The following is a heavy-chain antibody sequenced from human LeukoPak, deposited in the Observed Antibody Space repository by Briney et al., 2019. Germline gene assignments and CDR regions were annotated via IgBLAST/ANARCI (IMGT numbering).Heavy chain of an antibody. CDR1: GYTFTSYG. D-gene: IGHD2-15*01. CDR2: ISAYNGNT. J-gene: IGHJ6*02. V-gene: IGHV1-18*01. Sequence: ASVKVSCKASGYTFTSYGISWVRQAPGQGLEWMGWISAYNGNTNYAQKLQGRVTMTTDTSTSTAYMVLRSLRSDDTAVYYCARVYCSGGSCKYYYYGMDVWGQGTTVTVSS. CDR3: ARVYCSGGSCKYYYYGMDV.